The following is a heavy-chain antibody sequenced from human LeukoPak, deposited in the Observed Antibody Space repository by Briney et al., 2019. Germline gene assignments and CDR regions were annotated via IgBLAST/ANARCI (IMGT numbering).Heavy chain of an antibody. J-gene: IGHJ6*03. CDR1: GGSISGGGYY. V-gene: IGHV4-31*03. CDR3: ARGRVTGTTQIRPRYYYYMDV. CDR2: IYYSGST. D-gene: IGHD1-7*01. Sequence: SQILSLTCTVSGGSISGGGYYWSWIRQHPGKGLEWIGYIYYSGSTYYNPSLKSRVTISVDTSKNQFSLKLSSVTAADTAVYYCARGRVTGTTQIRPRYYYYMDVWGKGTTVTVSS.